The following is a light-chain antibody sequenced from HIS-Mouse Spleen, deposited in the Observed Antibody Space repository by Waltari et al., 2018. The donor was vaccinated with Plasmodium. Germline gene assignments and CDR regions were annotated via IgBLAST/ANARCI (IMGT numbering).Light chain of an antibody. CDR2: DAS. Sequence: EIVLTQSPATLSLSPGERATLSCRASQSVSSYLAWYQQKPDQAPRLLIYDASNRATGIPARFSCSGSGTDFTLTISSLEPEDFAVYYCQQRSNWPSLTFGGGTKVEIK. V-gene: IGKV3-11*01. J-gene: IGKJ4*01. CDR3: QQRSNWPSLT. CDR1: QSVSSY.